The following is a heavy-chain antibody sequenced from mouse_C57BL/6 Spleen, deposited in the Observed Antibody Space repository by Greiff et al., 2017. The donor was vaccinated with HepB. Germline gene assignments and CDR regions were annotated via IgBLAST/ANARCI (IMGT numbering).Heavy chain of an antibody. J-gene: IGHJ4*01. CDR1: GFSLTSYG. Sequence: QVQLKQSGPGLVQPSQSLSITCTVSGFSLTSYGVHWVRQSPGKGLEWLGVLWSGGSTDYNAAFISRLSISKDNSKSQVFFKMNSLQADDTAIYYCASQYDYDGAMDYWGQGTSVTVSS. V-gene: IGHV2-2*01. D-gene: IGHD2-4*01. CDR3: ASQYDYDGAMDY. CDR2: LWSGGST.